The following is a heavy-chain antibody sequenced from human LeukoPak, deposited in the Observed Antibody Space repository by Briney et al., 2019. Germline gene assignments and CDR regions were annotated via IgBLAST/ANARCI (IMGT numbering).Heavy chain of an antibody. CDR3: ARGYCSSTSCFSYFQH. V-gene: IGHV1-69*13. D-gene: IGHD2-2*01. CDR1: GYTFNNYG. J-gene: IGHJ1*01. CDR2: IIPIFGTA. Sequence: GASVRVSCKASGYTFNNYGISWVRQAPGQGLEWMGGIIPIFGTANYAQKFQGRVTITADESTSTAYMELSSLRSEDTAVYYCARGYCSSTSCFSYFQHWGQGTLVTVSS.